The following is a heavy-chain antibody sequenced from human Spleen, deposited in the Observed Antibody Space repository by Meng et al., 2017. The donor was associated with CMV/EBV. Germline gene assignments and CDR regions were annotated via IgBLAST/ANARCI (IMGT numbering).Heavy chain of an antibody. J-gene: IGHJ6*02. CDR3: ARDKVDYHGSGSSGMDV. D-gene: IGHD3-10*01. Sequence: GESLKISCAASGFTVSSNYMSWVRQAPGKGLEWVSVIYSGGSSYYADSVKGRFTISRDNSKNTLYLQMNSLRAEDTAVYYCARDKVDYHGSGSSGMDVWGQGTTVTVSS. CDR1: GFTVSSNY. CDR2: IYSGGSS. V-gene: IGHV3-53*01.